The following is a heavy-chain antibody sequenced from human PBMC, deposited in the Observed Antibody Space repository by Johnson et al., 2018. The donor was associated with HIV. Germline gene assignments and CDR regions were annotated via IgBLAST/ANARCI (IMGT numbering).Heavy chain of an antibody. Sequence: VQLVESGGGLVQPGGSLRLSCAASGFTFSSYDMHWVRQATGKGLEWVSAIGTAGDTYYPGSVQGRFTISRENAKNSLYLQMNSLRAGDTAVYYCARAGGSDSSGWYDAFDIWGQGTMVTVSS. CDR2: IGTAGDT. CDR1: GFTFSSYD. V-gene: IGHV3-13*01. J-gene: IGHJ3*02. CDR3: ARAGGSDSSGWYDAFDI. D-gene: IGHD6-19*01.